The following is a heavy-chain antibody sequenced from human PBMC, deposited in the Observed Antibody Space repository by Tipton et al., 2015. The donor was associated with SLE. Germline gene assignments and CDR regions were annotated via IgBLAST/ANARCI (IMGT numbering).Heavy chain of an antibody. Sequence: LRLSCTVSGGSISSSSYYWGWIRQPPGKGLEWIGSIYYSGSTYYNPSLKSRVTISVDKSKNQFSLKLSSVTAADTAVYYCARTKGSGSYRYGMDVWGQGTTVTVSS. D-gene: IGHD3-10*01. V-gene: IGHV4-39*07. J-gene: IGHJ6*02. CDR1: GGSISSSSYY. CDR3: ARTKGSGSYRYGMDV. CDR2: IYYSGST.